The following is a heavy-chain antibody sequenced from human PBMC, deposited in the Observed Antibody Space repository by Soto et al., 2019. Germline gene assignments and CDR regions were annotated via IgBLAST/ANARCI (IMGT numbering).Heavy chain of an antibody. CDR3: ARGFPLRYFDY. V-gene: IGHV3-66*01. J-gene: IGHJ4*02. CDR1: GFPFSNYV. Sequence: PGGSLRLSCPASGFPFSNYVMTWVRQAPGKGLEWVSVIYSGGSTYYADSVKGRFTISRDNSKNTLYLQMNSLRAEDTAVYYCARGFPLRYFDYWGQGTLVTVSS. D-gene: IGHD3-9*01. CDR2: IYSGGST.